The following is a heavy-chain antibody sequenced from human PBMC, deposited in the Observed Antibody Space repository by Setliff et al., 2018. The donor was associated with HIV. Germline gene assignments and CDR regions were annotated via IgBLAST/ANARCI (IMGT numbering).Heavy chain of an antibody. J-gene: IGHJ4*02. CDR3: ARESPSSSWFYFDL. V-gene: IGHV4-34*01. CDR2: INHRGST. D-gene: IGHD6-13*01. CDR1: GGSFSDYY. Sequence: PSETLSLTCAVYGGSFSDYYWTWIRQSPGKGLEWIGEINHRGSTNYNPSLKSRVTVSVDTSKNQFSLKLGSVTAADTAVYCCARESPSSSWFYFDLWGQGTLVTVPQ.